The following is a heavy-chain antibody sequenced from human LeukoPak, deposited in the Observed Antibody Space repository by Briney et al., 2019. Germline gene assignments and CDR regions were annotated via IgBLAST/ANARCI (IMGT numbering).Heavy chain of an antibody. CDR2: ISAYNGNT. Sequence: GASVKVSCKASGYTFTSYGISWVRQAPGQGLEWMGWISAYNGNTNYAQKLQGRVTMTTDASTSTEYMELRSLRSDDTAVYYCARVEWEQLTDYWGQGTLVTVSS. D-gene: IGHD1-26*01. J-gene: IGHJ4*02. CDR3: ARVEWEQLTDY. V-gene: IGHV1-18*01. CDR1: GYTFTSYG.